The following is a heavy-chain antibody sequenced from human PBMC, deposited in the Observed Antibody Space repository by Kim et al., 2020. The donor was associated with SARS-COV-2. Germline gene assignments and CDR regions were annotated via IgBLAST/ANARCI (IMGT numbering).Heavy chain of an antibody. D-gene: IGHD1-26*01. V-gene: IGHV4-61*07. J-gene: IGHJ4*02. Sequence: NPSLKSRVTISIDPSKNQFSLRLSSVTAADTAVYYCARRGGASFNPPFDYWGQGTLVTVSS. CDR3: ARRGGASFNPPFDY.